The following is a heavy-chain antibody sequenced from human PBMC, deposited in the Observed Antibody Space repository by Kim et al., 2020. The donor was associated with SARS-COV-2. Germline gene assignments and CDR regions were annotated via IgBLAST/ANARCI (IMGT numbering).Heavy chain of an antibody. Sequence: ADSVKGRFTISSDNAKNSLYLQMNSLRDEDTAVYYCARDGMAAAQDAFDIWGQGTMVTVSS. V-gene: IGHV3-48*02. J-gene: IGHJ3*02. D-gene: IGHD6-13*01. CDR3: ARDGMAAAQDAFDI.